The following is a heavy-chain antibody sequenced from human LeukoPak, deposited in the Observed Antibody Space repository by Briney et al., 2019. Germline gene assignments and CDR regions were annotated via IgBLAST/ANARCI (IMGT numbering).Heavy chain of an antibody. CDR1: GVSFSGYY. CDR2: INHSGST. CDR3: ARYSSGWPCDY. D-gene: IGHD6-19*01. V-gene: IGHV4-34*01. Sequence: PSETLSLTCAVYGVSFSGYYWSWIRQPPGKGLEWIGEINHSGSTNYNPSLKSRVTISVDTPKNQFSLKLSSVTAADTAVYYCARYSSGWPCDYWGQGTLVTVSS. J-gene: IGHJ4*02.